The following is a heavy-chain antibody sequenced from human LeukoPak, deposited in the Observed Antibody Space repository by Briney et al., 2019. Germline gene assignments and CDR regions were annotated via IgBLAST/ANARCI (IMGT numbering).Heavy chain of an antibody. D-gene: IGHD2/OR15-2a*01. Sequence: GGSLRLSCAASGFTFSSYAMSWVRQAPGKGLEWVSGISGSGGSTYYADSVKGRFPISRDNSKNTLYLQMDSLRAEDTAVYYCARDSFAPSWGQGTLVTVSS. CDR1: GFTFSSYA. J-gene: IGHJ4*02. CDR2: ISGSGGST. CDR3: ARDSFAPS. V-gene: IGHV3-23*01.